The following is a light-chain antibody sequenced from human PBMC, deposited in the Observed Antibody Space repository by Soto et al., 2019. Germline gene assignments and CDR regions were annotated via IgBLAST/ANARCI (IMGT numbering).Light chain of an antibody. Sequence: DFEVTHSPPTLSSFVGYRVTSTCRASQSINKWLAWYQQRPGKAPKILIYDASSLESGVPSRFSGSGSGTEFTLTISRVQPEDFATYYWQQYESYLKTVGQGSKVDIK. CDR3: QQYESYLKT. CDR1: QSINKW. J-gene: IGKJ1*01. V-gene: IGKV1-5*01. CDR2: DAS.